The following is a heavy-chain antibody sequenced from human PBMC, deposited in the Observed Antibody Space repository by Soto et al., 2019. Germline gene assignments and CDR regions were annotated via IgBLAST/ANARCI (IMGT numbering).Heavy chain of an antibody. Sequence: GGSLRLSCAASGFTVSSNYMSWVRQAPGKGLEWVSVIYSGGSTYYADSVKGRFTISRDNSKNTLYHQMNSLRAEDTAVYYCARVVVIARGAFDYWGQGTLVTVSS. D-gene: IGHD3-22*01. CDR1: GFTVSSNY. CDR2: IYSGGST. V-gene: IGHV3-66*01. CDR3: ARVVVIARGAFDY. J-gene: IGHJ4*02.